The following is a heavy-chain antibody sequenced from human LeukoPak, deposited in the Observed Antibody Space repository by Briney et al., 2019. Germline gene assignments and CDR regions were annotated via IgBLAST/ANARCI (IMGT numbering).Heavy chain of an antibody. CDR3: VTVGRLHYVLED. Sequence: ASVNVSCKTSDHTFPKNGISWVRQAPGQGLEWMGWVVGHTGHTKYTQKFQGRVIMTTDTSTATSYMELRSLKSDDTAIYYCVTVGRLHYVLEDWGQGTLVTVSS. J-gene: IGHJ4*02. CDR2: VVGHTGHT. V-gene: IGHV1-18*01. CDR1: DHTFPKNG. D-gene: IGHD3-3*01.